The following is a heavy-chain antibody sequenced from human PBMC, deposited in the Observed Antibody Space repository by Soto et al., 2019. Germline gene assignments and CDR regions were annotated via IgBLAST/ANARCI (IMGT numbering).Heavy chain of an antibody. D-gene: IGHD1-26*01. Sequence: QVQLQESGPGLVKPSETLSLTCTVSGGSINSYYWSWIRQPPGKGLEWIGYMYNSVSTNYTPSLKSRVTIAGDTSKNQCSLKLRSVTAADPAVYDCAREEGASGYWGQGTLVTVSS. J-gene: IGHJ4*02. CDR2: MYNSVST. V-gene: IGHV4-59*01. CDR1: GGSINSYY. CDR3: AREEGASGY.